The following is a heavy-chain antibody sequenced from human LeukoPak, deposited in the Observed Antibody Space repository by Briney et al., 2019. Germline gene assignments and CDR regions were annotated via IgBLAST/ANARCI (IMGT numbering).Heavy chain of an antibody. D-gene: IGHD3-3*01. Sequence: GALRLSCAASGFTFSSYGMHWVRQAPGKGLEWVAFIRYDGSNKYYADSVKGRFTITRDNSKNTLYLQMNSLRAEDTAVYYCAKVLYYDFWSGYSYYFDYWGQGTLVTVSS. CDR3: AKVLYYDFWSGYSYYFDY. J-gene: IGHJ4*02. CDR2: IRYDGSNK. CDR1: GFTFSSYG. V-gene: IGHV3-30*02.